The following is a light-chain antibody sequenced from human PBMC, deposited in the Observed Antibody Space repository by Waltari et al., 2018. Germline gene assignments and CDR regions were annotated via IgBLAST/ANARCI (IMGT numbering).Light chain of an antibody. Sequence: DIQITQSPSALSASVGDTVTINCRTSRSVGGWMAWFQQKPDKAPRLLFYEASSLAGGVPSRFGGSGSATEFTLTISGLQPDDFATYYCQQYNDLYSFGRGTKLEI. CDR1: RSVGGW. J-gene: IGKJ2*01. CDR3: QQYNDLYS. CDR2: EAS. V-gene: IGKV1-5*01.